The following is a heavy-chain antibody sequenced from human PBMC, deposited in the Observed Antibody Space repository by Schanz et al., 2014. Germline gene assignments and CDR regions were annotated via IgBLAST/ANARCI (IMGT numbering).Heavy chain of an antibody. V-gene: IGHV3-23*04. D-gene: IGHD1-1*01. J-gene: IGHJ4*02. Sequence: VQLVESGGGVVQPGRSLRLSCAAYGFTFNSYAMTWVRQAPGKGLEWVSSISHSGGSKYYADSVKGRFTISRDNSKNTLYLQMNSLRAGDTAVYYCARGTDWNLHYWGQGALVTVSS. CDR3: ARGTDWNLHY. CDR1: GFTFNSYA. CDR2: ISHSGGSK.